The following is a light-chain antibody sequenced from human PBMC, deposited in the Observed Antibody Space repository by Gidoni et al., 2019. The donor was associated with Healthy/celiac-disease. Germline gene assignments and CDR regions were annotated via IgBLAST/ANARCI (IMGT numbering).Light chain of an antibody. V-gene: IGKV3-20*01. Sequence: EIVFTQSPGTLSLSPGERATLSCRASQSVRSSYLAWYQQKPGQAPRLLIYGASSRATGIPDRFSGSGSGTDFTLTISRLEPEDFAVYYCQQYGSSLTWTFGQGTKVEIK. CDR3: QQYGSSLTWT. CDR2: GAS. J-gene: IGKJ1*01. CDR1: QSVRSSY.